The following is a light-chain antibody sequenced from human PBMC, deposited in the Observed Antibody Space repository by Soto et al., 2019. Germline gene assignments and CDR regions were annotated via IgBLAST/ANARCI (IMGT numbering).Light chain of an antibody. Sequence: EIVMTQSPATLSVSPGERATLSCRASHSVSSNLAWYQHKPGKAPRLPTYGASTRATGIPVRFSGSGSETEFTLTINNLQSEDVAFYYCQQYSNWHLFTFGGGTKVEIK. V-gene: IGKV3-15*01. J-gene: IGKJ4*01. CDR3: QQYSNWHLFT. CDR1: HSVSSN. CDR2: GAS.